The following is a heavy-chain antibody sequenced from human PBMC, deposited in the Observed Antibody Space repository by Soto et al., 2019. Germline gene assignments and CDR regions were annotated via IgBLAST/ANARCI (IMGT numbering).Heavy chain of an antibody. Sequence: PGGSLRLSCAASGFTFSSYAMHWVRQAPGKGLEWVAVISYDGSNKYYADSVKGRFTISRDNSKNTLYLQMNSLRAEDTAVYYCARDYHWLDYWGQGTLVTVSS. V-gene: IGHV3-30-3*01. D-gene: IGHD3-16*02. J-gene: IGHJ4*02. CDR3: ARDYHWLDY. CDR1: GFTFSSYA. CDR2: ISYDGSNK.